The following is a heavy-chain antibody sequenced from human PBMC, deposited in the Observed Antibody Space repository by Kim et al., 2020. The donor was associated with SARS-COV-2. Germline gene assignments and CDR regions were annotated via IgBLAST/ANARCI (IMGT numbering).Heavy chain of an antibody. D-gene: IGHD2-8*02. CDR1: GYSVDSSIYS. V-gene: IGHV4-39*02. Sequence: SETLSLTCTVSGYSVDSSIYSWGWVRQPPGKGLEWLGSVFYGGTANYNPSLESQATISIDRSKNLFSLSLKSVTEADTAIYYCARLVGKNYFYYHGMDVWGQGMTVIVSS. J-gene: IGHJ6*02. CDR2: VFYGGTA. CDR3: ARLVGKNYFYYHGMDV.